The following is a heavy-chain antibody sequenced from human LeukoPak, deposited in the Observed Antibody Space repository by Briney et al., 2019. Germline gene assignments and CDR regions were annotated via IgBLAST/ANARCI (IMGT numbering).Heavy chain of an antibody. CDR1: GGSFSGYY. V-gene: IGHV4-34*01. Sequence: PSETLSLTCAVCGGSFSGYYWSWIRQPPGKGLEWIGEINHSGSTNYNPSLKSRVTISVDTSKNQSSLKLSSVTAADTAVYYCARGPASSSWYGGPYYYYGMDVWGQGTTVTVSS. D-gene: IGHD6-13*01. CDR2: INHSGST. J-gene: IGHJ6*02. CDR3: ARGPASSSWYGGPYYYYGMDV.